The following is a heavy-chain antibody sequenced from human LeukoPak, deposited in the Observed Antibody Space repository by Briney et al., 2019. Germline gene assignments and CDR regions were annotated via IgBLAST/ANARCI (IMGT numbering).Heavy chain of an antibody. CDR1: GGSISSGGYS. CDR3: ASSSGYNNPFNWFDL. V-gene: IGHV4-30-2*01. Sequence: PSETLSLTCAVSGGSISSGGYSWSWIRQPPGKGLEWIGYIYHSGSTYYNPSLKSRVTISVDRSKNQFSLRLSSVTAADTAVYYCASSSGYNNPFNWFDLWGQGTLVTVSS. J-gene: IGHJ5*02. CDR2: IYHSGST. D-gene: IGHD3-3*01.